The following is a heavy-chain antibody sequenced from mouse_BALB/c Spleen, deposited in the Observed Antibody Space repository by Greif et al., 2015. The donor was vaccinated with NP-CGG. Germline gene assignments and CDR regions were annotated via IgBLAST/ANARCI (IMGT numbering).Heavy chain of an antibody. CDR3: ARGDDVGTCAD. CDR2: ISSGGST. V-gene: IGHV5-6-5*01. CDR1: GFTFSSYA. Sequence: EVKLVESGGGLVKPGGSLKLSCAASGFTFSSYAMSWVRQTPEKRLEWVASISSGGSTYYPDSVKGRFTISRDNARNILYLQMSSLRSEDTAMYYCARGDDVGTCADWGQGTLVTVSA. J-gene: IGHJ3*01. D-gene: IGHD4-1*01.